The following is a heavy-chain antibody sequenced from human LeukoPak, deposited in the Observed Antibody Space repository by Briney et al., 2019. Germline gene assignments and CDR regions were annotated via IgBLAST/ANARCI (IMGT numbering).Heavy chain of an antibody. V-gene: IGHV3-23*01. J-gene: IGHJ4*02. CDR1: GFTFSSYD. CDR2: ISGSGGST. Sequence: GGSLRLSCAASGFTFSSYDMSWVRQAPGKGLEWVSAISGSGGSTYYADSVKGRFTISRDNSKNTLYLQMNSLRAEDTAVYYCAKVVRDTLKGWFDYWGQGTLVTVSS. D-gene: IGHD5-18*01. CDR3: AKVVRDTLKGWFDY.